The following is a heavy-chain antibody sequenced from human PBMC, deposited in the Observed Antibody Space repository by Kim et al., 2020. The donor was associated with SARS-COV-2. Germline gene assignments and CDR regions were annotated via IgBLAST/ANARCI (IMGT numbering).Heavy chain of an antibody. Sequence: GGSLRLSCAASGFTFSSYGMHWVRQAPGKGLEWVAVIWYDGSNKYYADSVKGRFTISRDNSKNTLYLQMNSLTSEDTAVYYCARDAGQRGYSYAPGGWWFDPWGQGTLVTVSS. CDR1: GFTFSSYG. V-gene: IGHV3-33*08. J-gene: IGHJ5*02. CDR2: IWYDGSNK. CDR3: ARDAGQRGYSYAPGGWWFDP. D-gene: IGHD5-18*01.